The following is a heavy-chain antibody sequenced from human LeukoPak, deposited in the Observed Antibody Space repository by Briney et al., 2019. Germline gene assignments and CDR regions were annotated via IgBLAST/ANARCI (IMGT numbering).Heavy chain of an antibody. V-gene: IGHV4-34*01. CDR3: ARGHYSGYDFDY. CDR1: GGSFSGYY. D-gene: IGHD5-12*01. Sequence: SETLSLTYAVYGGSFSGYYWSWIRQPPGKGLEWIGEINHSGSTNYNPSLKSRVTISVDTSKNQFSLKLSSVTAADTAVYYCARGHYSGYDFDYWGQGTLVTVSS. CDR2: INHSGST. J-gene: IGHJ4*02.